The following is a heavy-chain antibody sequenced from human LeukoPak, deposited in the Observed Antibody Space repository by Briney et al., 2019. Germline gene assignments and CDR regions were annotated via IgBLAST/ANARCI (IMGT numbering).Heavy chain of an antibody. CDR2: INPNSGGS. D-gene: IGHD5/OR15-5a*01. V-gene: IGHV1-2*02. Sequence: GASVKVSCKASGYTFTDYYIHWARQAPGQGLDWMAWINPNSGGSRFAQKFQDRVTMTRDTSISTAYMELSRLRSDDTAVYYCARRSLNGVYDYDFDYWGQGTLVIVSS. CDR1: GYTFTDYY. J-gene: IGHJ4*02. CDR3: ARRSLNGVYDYDFDY.